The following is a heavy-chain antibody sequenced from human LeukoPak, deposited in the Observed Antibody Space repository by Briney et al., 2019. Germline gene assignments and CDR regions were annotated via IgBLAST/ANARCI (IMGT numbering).Heavy chain of an antibody. D-gene: IGHD5-12*01. CDR2: IYYSGST. CDR1: GVSISSYY. Sequence: PSETLSLTCTVSGVSISSYYWSWIRQPPGKGLEWIGYIYYSGSTNYNPSLKSRVTISVDTSKNQFSLKLSSVTAADTAVYYCARESGYSGYAPWAFDIWGQGTMVTVSS. V-gene: IGHV4-59*01. CDR3: ARESGYSGYAPWAFDI. J-gene: IGHJ3*02.